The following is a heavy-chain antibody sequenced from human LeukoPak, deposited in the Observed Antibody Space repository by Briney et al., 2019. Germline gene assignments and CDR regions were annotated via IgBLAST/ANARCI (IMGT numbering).Heavy chain of an antibody. CDR3: ARDSGGIIDY. CDR1: EFTFSSYS. CDR2: ISSSSSTI. J-gene: IGHJ4*02. D-gene: IGHD3-10*01. V-gene: IGHV3-48*04. Sequence: GGSLRLSCAASEFTFSSYSMNWVRQAPGKGLEWVSYISSSSSTIYYADSVKGRFTISRDNAKNSLYLQMNSLRAEDTAVYYCARDSGGIIDYWGQGTLVTVSS.